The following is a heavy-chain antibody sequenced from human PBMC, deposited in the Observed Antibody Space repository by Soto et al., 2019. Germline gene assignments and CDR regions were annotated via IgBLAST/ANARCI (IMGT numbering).Heavy chain of an antibody. J-gene: IGHJ6*02. CDR1: GGSISSGGYY. Sequence: QVQLQESGPGLVKPSQTLSLTCTVSGGSISSGGYYWSWIRQHPGKGLEWIGYIYYSGSTYYNPSLKSRVTISVDTSKNQFSLKLSSVTAADTAVYYCATRVATCSSTSCSRRYYYYGMDVWGQGTTVTVSS. D-gene: IGHD2-2*01. V-gene: IGHV4-31*03. CDR3: ATRVATCSSTSCSRRYYYYGMDV. CDR2: IYYSGST.